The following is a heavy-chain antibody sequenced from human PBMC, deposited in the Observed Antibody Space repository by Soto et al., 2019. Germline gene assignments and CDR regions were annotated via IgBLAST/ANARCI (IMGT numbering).Heavy chain of an antibody. CDR2: IIPLVGSP. CDR1: GGTFSSYA. V-gene: IGHV1-69*01. Sequence: QVQLVQSGAEVKKPGSSVKVSCRASGGTFSSYAVSWVRQAPGQGLEWMGVIIPLVGSPKYAQEFQGRVTITADDSATTAYMELTGLRSDDTAVYYCARESSSPNYYYYGMDVWGQGTTVTVSS. CDR3: ARESSSPNYYYYGMDV. J-gene: IGHJ6*02. D-gene: IGHD2-2*01.